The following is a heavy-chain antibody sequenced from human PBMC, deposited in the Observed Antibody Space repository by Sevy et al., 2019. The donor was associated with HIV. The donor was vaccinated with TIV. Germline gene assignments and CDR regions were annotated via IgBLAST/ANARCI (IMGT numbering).Heavy chain of an antibody. J-gene: IGHJ6*03. CDR1: GVSITRSY. CDR2: VYYTGKT. Sequence: SETLSLTCNVSGVSITRSYWNWIRQTPGKGLEWIAFVYYTGKTNYNPSLKSRVTVSLDTSKSQFSLKLSSVTAADTAVYYCARGGAGRQFDYYYYMDVWGKGTTVTVYS. CDR3: ARGGAGRQFDYYYYMDV. D-gene: IGHD6-6*01. V-gene: IGHV4-59*01.